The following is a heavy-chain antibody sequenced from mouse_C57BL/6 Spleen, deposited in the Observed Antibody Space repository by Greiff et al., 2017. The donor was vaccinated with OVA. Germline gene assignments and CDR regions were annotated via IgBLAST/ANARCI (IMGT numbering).Heavy chain of an antibody. CDR3: AREEGNEGYYGGYFDV. J-gene: IGHJ1*03. CDR1: GYSITSGYD. V-gene: IGHV3-1*01. CDR2: ISYSGST. Sequence: DVQLVESGPGMVKPSQSLSLTCTVTGYSITSGYDWHWIRHFPGNQLEWMGYISYSGSTNYNPSLKSRISITHDTSKNHFFLKLNSVTTEDTATYYGAREEGNEGYYGGYFDVWGTGTTVTVSA. D-gene: IGHD2-3*01.